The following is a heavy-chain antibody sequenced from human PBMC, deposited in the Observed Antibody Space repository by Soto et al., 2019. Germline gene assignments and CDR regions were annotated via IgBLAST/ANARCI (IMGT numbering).Heavy chain of an antibody. Sequence: EVQLLDSGGGLAQPGGSLRLSCVASGFTFSTSALSWVRKAPGKGLEWVANMAGRSGTTTYAHSVTGRFTISRDNSNNTLFLQMNSLRGEDTAVYYCAKGMTPVGWYAFEYWGQGTVVTVSS. CDR2: MAGRSGTT. J-gene: IGHJ4*02. D-gene: IGHD6-19*01. CDR1: GFTFSTSA. V-gene: IGHV3-23*01. CDR3: AKGMTPVGWYAFEY.